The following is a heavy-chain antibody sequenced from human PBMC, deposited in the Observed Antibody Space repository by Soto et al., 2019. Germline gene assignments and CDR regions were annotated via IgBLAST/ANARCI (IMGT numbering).Heavy chain of an antibody. CDR2: ISHDGNNQ. Sequence: QVQLVESGGGVVQPGRSLRLSCAASGFTFGSSAMHWVRQAPGKGLEWVAVISHDGNNQYYADTVKGRFTISRDNSKNTLFLQMGRLRPEDTAVYYCARDRWAGVLDYFDPWGQGTLVTVSS. CDR1: GFTFGSSA. CDR3: ARDRWAGVLDYFDP. J-gene: IGHJ4*02. D-gene: IGHD6-6*01. V-gene: IGHV3-30-3*01.